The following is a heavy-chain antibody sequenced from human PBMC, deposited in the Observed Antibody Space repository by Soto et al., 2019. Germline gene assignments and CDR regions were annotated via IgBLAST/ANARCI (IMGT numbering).Heavy chain of an antibody. CDR2: ITSGGGGT. CDR1: GLTFSSYT. Sequence: EVQLLESGGALVQPGGSLRLSCVVSGLTFSSYTMSWVRQAPGKGLEWVSPITSGGGGTYYADSVKGRFTISRDNSKNTLYLQMNRLSAEDPAVYYCAKGYGDYWGQGTLVTVSS. CDR3: AKGYGDY. J-gene: IGHJ4*02. V-gene: IGHV3-23*01. D-gene: IGHD2-15*01.